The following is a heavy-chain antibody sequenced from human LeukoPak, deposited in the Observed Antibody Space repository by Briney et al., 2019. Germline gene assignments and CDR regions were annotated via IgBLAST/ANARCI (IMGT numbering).Heavy chain of an antibody. D-gene: IGHD5-12*01. CDR1: GGSISSSNW. V-gene: IGHV4-4*02. J-gene: IGHJ5*02. CDR2: INHSGST. CDR3: AKRSVGATIVSNWFDP. Sequence: SGTLSLTCAVSGGSISSSNWWSWVRQPPGKGLEWIGEINHSGSTNYNPSLKSRVTISVDTSKNQFSLKLSSVTAADTAVYYCAKRSVGATIVSNWFDPWGQGTLVTVSS.